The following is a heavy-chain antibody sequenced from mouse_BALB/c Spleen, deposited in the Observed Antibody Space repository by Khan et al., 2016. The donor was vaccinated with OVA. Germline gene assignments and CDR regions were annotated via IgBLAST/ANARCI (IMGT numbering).Heavy chain of an antibody. D-gene: IGHD1-1*01. CDR2: ILPGTGSA. Sequence: QIQLVQSGAELMKPGASVKISCKATGYTFSSYWIEWVKQRPGHGLEWIGEILPGTGSANYNGKFKGKATFTADTSSKTAYMHLSSLTSEDSAVYYCARGYFFDYWGQGTTLTVSS. CDR1: GYTFSSYW. CDR3: ARGYFFDY. J-gene: IGHJ2*01. V-gene: IGHV1-9*01.